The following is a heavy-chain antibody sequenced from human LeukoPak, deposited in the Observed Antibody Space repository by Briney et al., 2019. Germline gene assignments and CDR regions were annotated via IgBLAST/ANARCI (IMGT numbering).Heavy chain of an antibody. CDR3: TRGGAVAGAFDI. CDR2: IWSDGEQK. J-gene: IGHJ3*02. Sequence: PGGSLRLSCAASGFTFSSYWMHWVRQAPGKGLEWVAVIWSDGEQKYYVDSVKGRFTISRDTSKDTLYLQMDSLRVDDTALYYCTRGGAVAGAFDIWGQGTMLTVSS. D-gene: IGHD6-19*01. V-gene: IGHV3-33*08. CDR1: GFTFSSYW.